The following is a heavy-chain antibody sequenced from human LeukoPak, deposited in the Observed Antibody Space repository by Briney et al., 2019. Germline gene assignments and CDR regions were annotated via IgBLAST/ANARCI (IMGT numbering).Heavy chain of an antibody. CDR3: TAFTDRPSDH. Sequence: TGGSLRLSCAASGFILSGSDMHWVRQASGKGLEWIGRIRTKVKNYATAYAASVRGRFTPSRDDSNNMAYLQMNSLKTEDTALYFCTAFTDRPSDHWSQGTLVTVSS. J-gene: IGHJ4*02. CDR1: GFILSGSD. V-gene: IGHV3-73*01. CDR2: IRTKVKNYAT.